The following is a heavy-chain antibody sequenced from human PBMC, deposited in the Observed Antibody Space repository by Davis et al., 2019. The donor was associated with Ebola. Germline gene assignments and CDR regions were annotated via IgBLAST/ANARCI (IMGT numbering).Heavy chain of an antibody. CDR3: ARQPWQWLVQGFDY. V-gene: IGHV4-34*01. D-gene: IGHD6-19*01. J-gene: IGHJ4*02. CDR1: GGSFSDHY. CDR2: INHGGNT. Sequence: SETLSLTCAVYGGSFSDHYWSWIRQPPGMGLEWIGEINHGGNTNYNPSLKSRVTISVDTSRYQFSLKLDSISAADTAVYYCARQPWQWLVQGFDYWGQGTLVTVSS.